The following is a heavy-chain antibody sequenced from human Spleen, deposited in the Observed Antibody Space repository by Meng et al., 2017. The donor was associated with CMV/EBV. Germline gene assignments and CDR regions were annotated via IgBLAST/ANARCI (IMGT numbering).Heavy chain of an antibody. J-gene: IGHJ4*02. Sequence: SGASVSTDSWWSWVRQAPGKGLEWIGEIYASGITNYNPSLKSRVTISVDKSTNQFSLKLSSVTATDTAIYYCARAYCGGDCYSGFDFWGPGTLVTVSS. CDR1: GASVSTDSW. CDR2: IYASGIT. D-gene: IGHD2-21*01. CDR3: ARAYCGGDCYSGFDF. V-gene: IGHV4-4*02.